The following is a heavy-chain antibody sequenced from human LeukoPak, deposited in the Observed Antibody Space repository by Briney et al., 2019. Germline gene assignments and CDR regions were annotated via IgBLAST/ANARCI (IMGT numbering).Heavy chain of an antibody. J-gene: IGHJ6*03. CDR3: ARSPSGYDFSDYYMDV. CDR1: GGSISSGGYS. D-gene: IGHD3-3*01. CDR2: IYHSGST. V-gene: IGHV4-30-2*01. Sequence: SQTLSLTWAVSGGSISSGGYSWSWIRQPPGKGLEWIGYIYHSGSTYYNPSLKSRVTISVDRSKNQFSLKLSSVTAADTAVYYCARSPSGYDFSDYYMDVWGKGTTVTVSS.